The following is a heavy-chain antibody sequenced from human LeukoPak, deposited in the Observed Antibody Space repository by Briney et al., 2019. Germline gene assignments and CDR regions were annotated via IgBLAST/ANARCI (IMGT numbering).Heavy chain of an antibody. J-gene: IGHJ3*02. V-gene: IGHV3-74*01. Sequence: GGSLRLSCAASGFTLTTYWMHWVRQAPGKGLVWVSRINSDGKITTYADSVKGRLTISGDYAKNTLYLQMSSLRAEDTAVYYCARDSGHDAFDTWGQGTTVTVSS. CDR2: INSDGKIT. CDR3: ARDSGHDAFDT. CDR1: GFTLTTYW.